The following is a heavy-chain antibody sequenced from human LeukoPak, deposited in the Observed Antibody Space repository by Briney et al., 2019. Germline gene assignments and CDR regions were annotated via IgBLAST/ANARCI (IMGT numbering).Heavy chain of an antibody. CDR1: GGSVSGYY. CDR2: ISHRGRT. Sequence: SETLSLTCAVYGGSVSGYYWSWIRQPPGKGLEWIGEISHRGRTHYNPSLKGRVTMSVDTSKNQFALEVDSVTAADTAVYYCARIPLYFLEPFDYWGQGVLVTVSS. V-gene: IGHV4-34*01. D-gene: IGHD3-3*01. CDR3: ARIPLYFLEPFDY. J-gene: IGHJ4*02.